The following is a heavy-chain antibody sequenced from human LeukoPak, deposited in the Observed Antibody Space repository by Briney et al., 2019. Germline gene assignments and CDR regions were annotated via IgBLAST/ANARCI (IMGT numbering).Heavy chain of an antibody. V-gene: IGHV1-46*01. CDR2: INPSGGST. CDR1: GYTFTSYA. CDR3: AREFPEYSSSPHDAFDI. Sequence: ASVKVSCKASGYTFTSYAMNWVRQAPGQGLEWMGIINPSGGSTSYAQKFQGRVTMTRDTSTSTVYMELSSLRSEDTAVYYCAREFPEYSSSPHDAFDIWGQGTMVTVSS. J-gene: IGHJ3*02. D-gene: IGHD6-6*01.